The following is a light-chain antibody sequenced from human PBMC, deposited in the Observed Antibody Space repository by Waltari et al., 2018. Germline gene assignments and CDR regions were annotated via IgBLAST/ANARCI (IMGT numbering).Light chain of an antibody. J-gene: IGLJ3*02. CDR1: GSNIGAGHD. V-gene: IGLV1-40*01. CDR2: GSS. CDR3: QSYDTSLSVV. Sequence: QSVLTPPPSVSGAPGQRVNISCTGSGSNIGAGHDVHWYPQLPRAAPKLLIYGSSTRPLGVPDRFFGSTSGTSASLAITGLQAEDEADYYCQSYDTSLSVVFGGGTKLTVL.